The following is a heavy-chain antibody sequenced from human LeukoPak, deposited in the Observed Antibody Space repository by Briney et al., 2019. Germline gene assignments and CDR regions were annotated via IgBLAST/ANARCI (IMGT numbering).Heavy chain of an antibody. D-gene: IGHD3-3*01. J-gene: IGHJ4*02. CDR2: ISSSSSYI. V-gene: IGHV3-21*01. CDR3: ARARRGVVIIDY. CDR1: GFTFSSYS. Sequence: KTGGSLRLSCAASGFTFSSYSMNWVRQAPGKGLEWVSSISSSSSYIYYADSVKGRFTISRDNAKNSLYLQMNSLRAEDTAVYYCARARRGVVIIDYWGQGTLVTVSS.